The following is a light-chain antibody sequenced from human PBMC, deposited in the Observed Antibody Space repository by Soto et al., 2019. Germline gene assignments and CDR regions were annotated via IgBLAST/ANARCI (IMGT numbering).Light chain of an antibody. CDR1: SGSVSTTYY. CDR3: VLYMVRGLWV. J-gene: IGLJ3*02. V-gene: IGLV8-61*01. CDR2: STD. Sequence: QTVVTQEPSFSVSPGRTVTLTCGLSSGSVSTTYYPTWYQQTPGQAPRTLIYSTDTRSSGVPDRFSGSILGNKAALTITGAQADDESDYYCVLYMVRGLWVFGGGTKLTVL.